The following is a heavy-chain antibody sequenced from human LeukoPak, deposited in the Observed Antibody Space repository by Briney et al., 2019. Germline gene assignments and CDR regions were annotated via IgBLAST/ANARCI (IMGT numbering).Heavy chain of an antibody. D-gene: IGHD2-2*02. V-gene: IGHV1-69*19. J-gene: IGHJ6*02. CDR2: IIPIFGTA. CDR1: GGTFSSYA. CDR3: ASWDIVVVPAAIPSYYYGMDV. Sequence: SVKVSCKASGGTFSSYAISWVRQAPVQGLEWMGGIIPIFGTANYAQKFQGRVTITADESTSTAYMELSSLRSEDTAVYYCASWDIVVVPAAIPSYYYGMDVWGQGTTVTVSS.